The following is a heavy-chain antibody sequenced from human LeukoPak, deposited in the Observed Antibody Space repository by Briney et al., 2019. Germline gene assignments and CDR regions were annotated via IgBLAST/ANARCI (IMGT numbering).Heavy chain of an antibody. CDR1: GFTFSDYA. V-gene: IGHV3-23*01. CDR2: ISGSGGST. J-gene: IGHJ4*02. Sequence: GGSLRLSCAGSGFTFSDYAMSWVRQAPGKGLEWVSAISGSGGSTYYADSVKGRFRISRDNSKSTLYLQMNSLRAEDTAVYYCAIDSMGSQPDYWGQGTLVTVSS. D-gene: IGHD3-10*01. CDR3: AIDSMGSQPDY.